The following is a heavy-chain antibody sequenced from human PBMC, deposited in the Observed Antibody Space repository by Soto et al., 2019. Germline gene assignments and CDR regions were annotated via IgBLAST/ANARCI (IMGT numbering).Heavy chain of an antibody. CDR1: GFTFNSYG. Sequence: GGSLRLSCAASGFTFNSYGIHWARQAPGKGLEWVAGVSYDGSKEYYTESVRGRFTISRDNSRNTLDLQMNSLRAEDTAVYYCAKDTYYHDSSGYYVFDCWGQGTLVTVS. CDR3: AKDTYYHDSSGYYVFDC. D-gene: IGHD3-22*01. J-gene: IGHJ4*02. CDR2: VSYDGSKE. V-gene: IGHV3-30*18.